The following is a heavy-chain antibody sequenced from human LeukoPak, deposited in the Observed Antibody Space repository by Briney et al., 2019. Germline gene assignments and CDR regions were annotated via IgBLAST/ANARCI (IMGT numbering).Heavy chain of an antibody. CDR1: GFTFSTYW. J-gene: IGHJ4*02. D-gene: IGHD3/OR15-3a*01. V-gene: IGHV3-74*01. CDR3: ARGFWTGVEY. CDR2: IKSDGSDT. Sequence: GGSLRLSCAASGFTFSTYWMHWARQAPGEGLVWVSRIKSDGSDTSCADSVKGRFTISRDNAKNTLYLQMNSLRAEDTAVYYCARGFWTGVEYWGQGALVTVSS.